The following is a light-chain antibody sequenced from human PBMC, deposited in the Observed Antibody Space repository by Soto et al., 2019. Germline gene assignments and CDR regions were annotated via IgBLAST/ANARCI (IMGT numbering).Light chain of an antibody. CDR3: AAWDDSLNVLYV. CDR2: SNN. CDR1: SSNIGSNT. J-gene: IGLJ1*01. Sequence: QSVLTQPPSASGTPGQRVTISCSGSSSNIGSNTVNWYQQLPGTAPKLLIYSNNQRPSGVPDRFSGSKSGTSASLAISGLQSEDEADYYCAAWDDSLNVLYVFGTGTKLTVL. V-gene: IGLV1-44*01.